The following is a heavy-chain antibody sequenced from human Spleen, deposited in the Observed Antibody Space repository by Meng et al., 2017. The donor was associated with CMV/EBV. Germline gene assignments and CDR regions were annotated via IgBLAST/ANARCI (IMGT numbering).Heavy chain of an antibody. CDR2: SNANTGNP. Sequence: KASGYTCNTEAMEWVRQAPGQELEWMGWSNANTGNPTYAEAFTGRFVFSLDTSVSTAYLQINSLKADDTAVYYCARQGWLRSADFDFWGQGTLVTVSS. D-gene: IGHD5-12*01. V-gene: IGHV7-4-1*02. CDR3: ARQGWLRSADFDF. CDR1: GYTCNTEA. J-gene: IGHJ4*02.